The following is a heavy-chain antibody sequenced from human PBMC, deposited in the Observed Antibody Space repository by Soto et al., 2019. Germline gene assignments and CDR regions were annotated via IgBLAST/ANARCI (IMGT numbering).Heavy chain of an antibody. J-gene: IGHJ4*02. CDR1: EGTFNSYA. Sequence: QAQVVQSGAEVRKPGSSVKLSCKASEGTFNSYAIAWVRQAPGQGLEWMGGIIPYYNTLNYAQKFQDTVTITADDCTDTVYMELSSLRSDETAVYFCASGASRWYPYFFGSWAQGTLVTVPS. CDR3: ASGASRWYPYFFGS. CDR2: IIPYYNTL. V-gene: IGHV1-69*01. D-gene: IGHD6-13*01.